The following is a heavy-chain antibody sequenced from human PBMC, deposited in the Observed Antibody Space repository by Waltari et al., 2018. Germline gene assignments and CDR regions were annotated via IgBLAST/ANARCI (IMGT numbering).Heavy chain of an antibody. CDR2: ISSSSRYR. Sequence: EVQLVESGGGLVKPGGSLRLSCAASGFTFSSYSMTWVRQAPGKGLEWVSSISSSSRYRYYADSVKGRFTISRDNAKNSLYLQMNSLRAEDTAVYYCARDFRRIAARDYWGQGTLVTVSS. CDR3: ARDFRRIAARDY. CDR1: GFTFSSYS. D-gene: IGHD6-6*01. J-gene: IGHJ4*02. V-gene: IGHV3-21*01.